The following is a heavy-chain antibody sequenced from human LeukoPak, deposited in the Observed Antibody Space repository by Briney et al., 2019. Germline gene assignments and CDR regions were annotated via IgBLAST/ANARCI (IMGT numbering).Heavy chain of an antibody. V-gene: IGHV3-23*01. J-gene: IGHJ4*02. CDR1: GFTFRRYG. Sequence: GGSLRLSCAASGFTFRRYGMSWVRQAPGKGLEWVSAISGSGGSTYYGDSVKGRFTISRDNSKNTLYLQMNSLRAEDTALYYCAKDINWASFESWGQGTLVTVSS. CDR3: AKDINWASFES. D-gene: IGHD7-27*01. CDR2: ISGSGGST.